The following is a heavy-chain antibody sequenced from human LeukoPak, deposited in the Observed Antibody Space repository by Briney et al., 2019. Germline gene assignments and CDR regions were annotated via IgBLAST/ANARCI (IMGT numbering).Heavy chain of an antibody. Sequence: GGSLRLSCTASGFSFTSYALRWIRQAPGKGLEWVSGINGLGDGTYYADSVKGRFSISRDNTRNTMYLQMNSLGAEDTAVYYCAKDRPNGMDAWGQGTTVTVSS. CDR2: INGLGDGT. CDR1: GFSFTSYA. J-gene: IGHJ6*02. V-gene: IGHV3-23*01. CDR3: AKDRPNGMDA.